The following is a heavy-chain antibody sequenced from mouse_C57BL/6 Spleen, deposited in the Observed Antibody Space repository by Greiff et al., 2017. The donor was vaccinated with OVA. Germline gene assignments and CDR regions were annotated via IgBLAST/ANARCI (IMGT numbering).Heavy chain of an antibody. V-gene: IGHV5-9-1*02. CDR2: ISSGGDYI. CDR3: TRERGGYYAMDY. Sequence: EVQGVESGEGLVKPGGSLKLSCAASGFTFSSYAMSWVRQTPEKRLEWVAYISSGGDYIYYADTVKGRFTISRDNARNTLYLQMSSLKSEDTAMYYCTRERGGYYAMDYWGQGTSVTVSS. J-gene: IGHJ4*01. CDR1: GFTFSSYA.